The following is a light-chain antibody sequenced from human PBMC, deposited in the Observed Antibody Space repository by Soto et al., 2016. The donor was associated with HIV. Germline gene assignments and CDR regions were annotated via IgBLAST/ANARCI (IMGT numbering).Light chain of an antibody. Sequence: DIQMTQSPSTLSASVGDRVTITCRASQSISNWLAWYQLKPGKAPNLLIFKASSLQSGVPSRFSGSGSGTEFTLTISGLQPDDFATYYCQQYNTYSGTFGQGTKVEIK. CDR1: QSISNW. V-gene: IGKV1-5*03. J-gene: IGKJ1*01. CDR2: KAS. CDR3: QQYNTYSGT.